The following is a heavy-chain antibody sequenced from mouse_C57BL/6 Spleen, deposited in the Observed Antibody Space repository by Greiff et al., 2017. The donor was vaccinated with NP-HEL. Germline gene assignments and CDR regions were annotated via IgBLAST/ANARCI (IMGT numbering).Heavy chain of an antibody. CDR3: ARHDGYYLAY. V-gene: IGHV5-6*01. Sequence: DVHLVESGGDLVKPGGSLKLSCAASGFTFSSYGMSWVRQTPDKRLEWVATISSGGSYTYYPDSVKGRFTISRDNAKNTLYLQMSSLKSEDTAMYYCARHDGYYLAYWGQRTLVTVSA. D-gene: IGHD2-3*01. CDR1: GFTFSSYG. CDR2: ISSGGSYT. J-gene: IGHJ3*01.